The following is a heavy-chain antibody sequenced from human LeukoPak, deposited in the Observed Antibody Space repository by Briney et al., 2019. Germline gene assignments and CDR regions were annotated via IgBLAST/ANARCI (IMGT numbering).Heavy chain of an antibody. J-gene: IGHJ6*03. V-gene: IGHV3-30*02. CDR1: GFTFSSYG. D-gene: IGHD6-6*01. CDR3: AKLLTGRPSGYMDV. Sequence: GGSLRLSCAASGFTFSSYGMHWVRQAPGKGLEWVAFIRYDGSNKYYADSVKGRFTISRDNPKNTLYLQMNSLRAEDTAVYYCAKLLTGRPSGYMDVWGKGTTVSVSS. CDR2: IRYDGSNK.